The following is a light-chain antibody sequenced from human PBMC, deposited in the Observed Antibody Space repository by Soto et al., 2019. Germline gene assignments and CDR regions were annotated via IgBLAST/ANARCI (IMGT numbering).Light chain of an antibody. Sequence: DIQMPQSPSTLSASVGDRVTLTCLASQSISTWLAWYQQKPGKAPKLLIYDASFLEVGVPSRFSGSGSGTEFTHTISSLQPDDFATYYCQQYNSYPLTFGQGTKVDIK. CDR1: QSISTW. J-gene: IGKJ1*01. V-gene: IGKV1-5*01. CDR2: DAS. CDR3: QQYNSYPLT.